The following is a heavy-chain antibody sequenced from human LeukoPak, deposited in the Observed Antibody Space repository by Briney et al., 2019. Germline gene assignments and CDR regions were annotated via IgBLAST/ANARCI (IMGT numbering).Heavy chain of an antibody. D-gene: IGHD4-17*01. CDR3: ARDDTNYGDFRLSY. Sequence: GGSLRLSCAASGFTFDDYGMSWVRQAPGKGLEWVSGINWNGGSTGYADSVKGRFTISRDNAKNSLYLQMNSLRAEDTALYYCARDDTNYGDFRLSYWGQGTLVTVSS. CDR2: INWNGGST. V-gene: IGHV3-20*04. J-gene: IGHJ4*02. CDR1: GFTFDDYG.